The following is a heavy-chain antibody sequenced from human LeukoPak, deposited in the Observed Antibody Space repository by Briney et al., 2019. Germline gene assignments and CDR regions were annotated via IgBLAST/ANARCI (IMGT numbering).Heavy chain of an antibody. Sequence: PSETLSLTCTVSGGSISSGGYYWTWIRQHPGKGLEWIGYIYYSGTTDYNPSFKSRVTISEDTSTNQFSLSLNSVTAADTAVYYCARSSLYDGSGNPNYWGQGTLVTVSS. CDR1: GGSISSGGYY. CDR2: IYYSGTT. V-gene: IGHV4-31*03. CDR3: ARSSLYDGSGNPNY. J-gene: IGHJ4*02. D-gene: IGHD3-22*01.